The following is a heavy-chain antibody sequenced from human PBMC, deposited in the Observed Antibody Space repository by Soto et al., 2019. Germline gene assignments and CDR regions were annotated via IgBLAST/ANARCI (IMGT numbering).Heavy chain of an antibody. V-gene: IGHV1-69*04. J-gene: IGHJ6*03. D-gene: IGHD1-1*01. Sequence: ASVKVSCKASGGTFSSYTISWVRQAPGQGLEWMGRIIPILGIANYAQKFQGRVTITADKSTSTAYMELSSLRSEDTAVYYCARDRGNWNDGRYYYYYMDVWGKGTTVTVSS. CDR1: GGTFSSYT. CDR2: IIPILGIA. CDR3: ARDRGNWNDGRYYYYYMDV.